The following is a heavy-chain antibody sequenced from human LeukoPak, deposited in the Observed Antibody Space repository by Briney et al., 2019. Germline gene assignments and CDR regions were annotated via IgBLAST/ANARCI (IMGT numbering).Heavy chain of an antibody. CDR2: ISSSSSTI. Sequence: GGSLRLSCAASGLTFSTYWMHWVRQAPGKGLEWVSYISSSSSTIYYADSVKGRFPISRDNAKNSLYLQMNSLRDEDTAVYYCARDRTPEPGLDVWGQGTTVTVSS. CDR1: GLTFSTYW. CDR3: ARDRTPEPGLDV. J-gene: IGHJ6*02. D-gene: IGHD1-14*01. V-gene: IGHV3-48*02.